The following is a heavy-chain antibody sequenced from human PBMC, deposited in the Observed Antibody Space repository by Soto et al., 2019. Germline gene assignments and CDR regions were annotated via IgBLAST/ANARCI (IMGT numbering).Heavy chain of an antibody. Sequence: QVQLQESGPGLVKPSQTLSLTCTVSGGSISSGGYYWSWIRQHPGKGLEWIGYIYYSGSIYYNPSLKSRVTILVDTSKNQFSLKLSSVTAADTAVYYCARDEYYYGSGSNYFDSWGQGTLVTVSS. CDR3: ARDEYYYGSGSNYFDS. CDR2: IYYSGSI. V-gene: IGHV4-31*03. D-gene: IGHD3-10*01. J-gene: IGHJ4*02. CDR1: GGSISSGGYY.